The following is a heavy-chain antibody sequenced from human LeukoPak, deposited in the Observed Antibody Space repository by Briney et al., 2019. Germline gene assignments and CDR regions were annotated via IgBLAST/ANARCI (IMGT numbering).Heavy chain of an antibody. Sequence: GDSLRLSCAASGFTFSDYWIIWFRQAPGKGLEWVGHINQDGSVKDYVDSVKGRFTISRDNANKFSFLQMNSLRAEDTAVYYCAKDKSWNVCDYWGRGTLVIVSS. CDR2: INQDGSVK. CDR1: GFTFSDYW. V-gene: IGHV3-7*01. D-gene: IGHD1-1*01. J-gene: IGHJ4*02. CDR3: AKDKSWNVCDY.